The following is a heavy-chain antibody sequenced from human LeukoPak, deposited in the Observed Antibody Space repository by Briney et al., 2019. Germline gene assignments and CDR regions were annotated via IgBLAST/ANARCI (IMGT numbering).Heavy chain of an antibody. J-gene: IGHJ4*02. D-gene: IGHD6-19*01. CDR3: AKNTGYSSGWASDY. V-gene: IGHV3-23*01. Sequence: GGSLRLSCAASGFTFSSYGMSWVRHAPGKGLEWVSAISGSGGSTYYADSVKGRFTISRDNSKNTLYLQMNSLRAEDTAVYYRAKNTGYSSGWASDYWGQGTLVTVSS. CDR2: ISGSGGST. CDR1: GFTFSSYG.